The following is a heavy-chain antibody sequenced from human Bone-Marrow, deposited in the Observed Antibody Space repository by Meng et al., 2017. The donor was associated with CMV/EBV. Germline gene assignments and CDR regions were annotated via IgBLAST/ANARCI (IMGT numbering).Heavy chain of an antibody. D-gene: IGHD3-10*01. V-gene: IGHV3-74*01. J-gene: IGHJ6*02. CDR1: GFTLSSNW. CDR2: INSDGGST. CDR3: NYGWDYYGMDV. Sequence: GESLKISCSASGFTLSSNWMHWVRQAPGKGLVWVSRINSDGGSTNYADSVKGRFTISRDNARNTLHLQMNSLRAEDTAVYYCNYGWDYYGMDVWGQGTTVTVSS.